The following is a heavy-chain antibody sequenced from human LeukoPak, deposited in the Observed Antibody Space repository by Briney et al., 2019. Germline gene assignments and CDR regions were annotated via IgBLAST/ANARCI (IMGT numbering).Heavy chain of an antibody. J-gene: IGHJ3*02. V-gene: IGHV3-30*14. CDR1: GFTFSSYA. D-gene: IGHD4-17*01. Sequence: GGSLRLSCAASGFTFSSYAIHWVRQAPGKGLEWVAVISYDGSNNNYADSVKGRFTISRDNSKNTLYLQMGSLRAEDMAVYYCASSTVTDAFDIWGQGTMVTVSS. CDR3: ASSTVTDAFDI. CDR2: ISYDGSNN.